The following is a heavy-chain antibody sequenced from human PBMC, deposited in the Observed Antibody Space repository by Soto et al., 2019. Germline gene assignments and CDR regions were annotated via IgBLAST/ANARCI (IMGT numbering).Heavy chain of an antibody. CDR2: ISYDETNE. V-gene: IGHV3-30*18. CDR1: GFTFGSHG. Sequence: GGSLRLSCVASGFTFGSHGMHWVRQAPGKGLEWVAVISYDETNEHYVDSVKSRFTISRDNSKSILYLQMNRLRPEDTAVYKCAKDLRATISDYGMDVWGQGTTVTVSS. J-gene: IGHJ6*02. CDR3: AKDLRATISDYGMDV.